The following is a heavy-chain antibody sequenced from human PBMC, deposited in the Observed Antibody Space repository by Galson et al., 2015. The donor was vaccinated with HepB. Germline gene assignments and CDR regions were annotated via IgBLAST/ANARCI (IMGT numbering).Heavy chain of an antibody. V-gene: IGHV3-23*01. Sequence: SLRLSCAASGFTFSSYAMNWVRQAPGKGLEWVSTITASGGNTYYADPVEGRFTISRDNSKSTLYLQMNSLRAEDTAVYYCATRGMRLPFDSWGQGTLVTVSS. CDR1: GFTFSSYA. J-gene: IGHJ4*02. CDR3: ATRGMRLPFDS. D-gene: IGHD1-14*01. CDR2: ITASGGNT.